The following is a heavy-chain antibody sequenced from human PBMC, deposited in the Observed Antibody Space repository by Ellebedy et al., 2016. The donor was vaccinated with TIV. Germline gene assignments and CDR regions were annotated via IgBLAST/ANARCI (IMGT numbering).Heavy chain of an antibody. J-gene: IGHJ4*02. D-gene: IGHD1-26*01. CDR2: IYHTGHI. CDR1: GGSVTTTTYR. V-gene: IGHV4-39*07. CDR3: AMHQKELFDY. Sequence: MPSETLSLTCSVSGGSVTTTTYRWSWIRRPPGKGLEWLGTIYHTGHIYDNPSLGNRVTISIDTSKNQFSLTVRSVTAADQAVYYCAMHQKELFDYWGPGALISVSS.